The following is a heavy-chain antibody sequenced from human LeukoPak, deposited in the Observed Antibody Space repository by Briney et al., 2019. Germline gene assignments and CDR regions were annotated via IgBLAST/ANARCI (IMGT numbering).Heavy chain of an antibody. CDR1: GYSFTSYW. Sequence: GESLKISCKGSGYSFTSYWIGWVRHMPGKGRGWMGMIYPGDSDTRYSPSFQGQVTISADKSISTAYLQWSSLKAADTAMYYCARHRGYSYGLRRYYFDYWGQGTLVTVSS. CDR2: IYPGDSDT. V-gene: IGHV5-51*01. D-gene: IGHD5-18*01. J-gene: IGHJ4*02. CDR3: ARHRGYSYGLRRYYFDY.